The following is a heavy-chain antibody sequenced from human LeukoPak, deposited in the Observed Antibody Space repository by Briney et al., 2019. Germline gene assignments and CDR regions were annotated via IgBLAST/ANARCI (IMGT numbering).Heavy chain of an antibody. CDR1: GFTFDDYG. V-gene: IGHV3-20*04. CDR2: INWNGGST. CDR3: ARTSGYDFRDNAFDI. Sequence: GGSLRLSCAASGFTFDDYGMSWVRQAPGKGLEWVSGINWNGGSTGYAGSVKGRFTISRDNAKNSLYLQMNSLRAEDTALYYCARTSGYDFRDNAFDIWGQGTMVTVSS. D-gene: IGHD5-12*01. J-gene: IGHJ3*02.